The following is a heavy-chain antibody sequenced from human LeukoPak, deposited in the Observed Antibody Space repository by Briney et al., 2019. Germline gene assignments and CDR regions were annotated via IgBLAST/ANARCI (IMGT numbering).Heavy chain of an antibody. CDR3: AAGFSYYFDY. D-gene: IGHD3-9*01. J-gene: IGHJ4*02. CDR2: IIPIFGIT. Sequence: SAKVSCKASGGTFSNHAITWVRQAPGQGLEWMGRIIPIFGITNYAQKFQGRVTITADKSTSTAYMELSSLRSEDTAMYYCAAGFSYYFDYWGQGTLVTVSS. CDR1: GGTFSNHA. V-gene: IGHV1-69*04.